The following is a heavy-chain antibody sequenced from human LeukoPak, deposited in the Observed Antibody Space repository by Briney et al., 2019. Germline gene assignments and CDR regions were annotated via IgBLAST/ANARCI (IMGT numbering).Heavy chain of an antibody. CDR2: MNPNSGNT. CDR1: GYTFTSYD. Sequence: ASVKVSCKASGYTFTSYDINWVRQATGQGLEWMGWMNPNSGNTGYAQKFQGRVTMTRNTSISTAYMELSSLRSEDTAVYYCARGWGGDFKRTGYYYYGMDVWGQGTTVTVSS. CDR3: ARGWGGDFKRTGYYYYGMDV. J-gene: IGHJ6*02. D-gene: IGHD2-21*02. V-gene: IGHV1-8*01.